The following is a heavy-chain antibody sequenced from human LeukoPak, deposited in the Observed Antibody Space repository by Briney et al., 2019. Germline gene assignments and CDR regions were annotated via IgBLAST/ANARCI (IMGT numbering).Heavy chain of an antibody. CDR1: GFTVSSNY. CDR3: ARDQSGGSYSYGDDAFDI. Sequence: GGSLRLSCAASGFTVSSNYMSWVRQAPGKGLGWVSVIYSGGSTYYADSVKGRFTISRDNSKNTLYLQMNSLRAEDTAVYYCARDQSGGSYSYGDDAFDIWGQGTMVTVSS. V-gene: IGHV3-66*01. CDR2: IYSGGST. D-gene: IGHD5-18*01. J-gene: IGHJ3*02.